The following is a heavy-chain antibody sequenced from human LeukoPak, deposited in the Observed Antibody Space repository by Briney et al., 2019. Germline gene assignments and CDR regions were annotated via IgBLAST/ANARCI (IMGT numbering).Heavy chain of an antibody. CDR3: ARAPPLYSSFYFDY. CDR2: IIPIFGTA. CDR1: GGTFSSYA. Sequence: APVKVSCKASGGTFSSYAISWVRQAPGQGLEWMGGIIPIFGTASYAQKFQGRVTITADESTSTAYMELSSLRSEDTAVYYCARAPPLYSSFYFDYWGQGTLVTVSS. J-gene: IGHJ4*02. V-gene: IGHV1-69*13. D-gene: IGHD6-6*01.